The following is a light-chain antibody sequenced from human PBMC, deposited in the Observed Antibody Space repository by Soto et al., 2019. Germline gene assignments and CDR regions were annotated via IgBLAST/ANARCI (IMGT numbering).Light chain of an antibody. CDR1: SSDVGGYNY. CDR3: SSYTSSTTFEV. J-gene: IGLJ2*01. V-gene: IGLV2-14*01. CDR2: EVS. Sequence: QSALTQPASVSGSPGQSITISCTGTSSDVGGYNYVSWYQQHPGKVPKLMIYEVSNRPSGVSNRFSGSKSGNTASLTISGLQAEDEAEYYSSSYTSSTTFEVFGGGTKLTVL.